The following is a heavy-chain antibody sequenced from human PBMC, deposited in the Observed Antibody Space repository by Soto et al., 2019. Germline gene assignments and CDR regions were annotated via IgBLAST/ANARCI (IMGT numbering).Heavy chain of an antibody. CDR2: ISSSATYA. J-gene: IGHJ4*02. V-gene: IGHV3-11*06. D-gene: IGHD3-22*01. CDR3: ARNDSSGYLDS. CDR1: GFTFSDYY. Sequence: PVGSLRLSCAASGFTFSDYYMSWIRQAPGKGLEWLSYISSSATYAIYADSVKGRFTLSRDNAKNSLYLQMNSLRAEDTAVYYCARNDSSGYLDSWGQGTLVTVSS.